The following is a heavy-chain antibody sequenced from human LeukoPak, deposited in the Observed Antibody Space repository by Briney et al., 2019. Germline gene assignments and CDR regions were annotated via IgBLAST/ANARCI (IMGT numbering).Heavy chain of an antibody. J-gene: IGHJ4*02. V-gene: IGHV4-61*02. D-gene: IGHD3-10*01. CDR3: ARELWFGDPNFDY. CDR1: GVSISSGSYY. CDR2: IYTSGST. Sequence: PSQTLSLTCTVSGVSISSGSYYWSWIRQPAGKGLEWIGRIYTSGSTNYNPSLKSRVTISVDTSKNQFSLKLSSVTAADTAVYYCARELWFGDPNFDYWGQGTLVTVSS.